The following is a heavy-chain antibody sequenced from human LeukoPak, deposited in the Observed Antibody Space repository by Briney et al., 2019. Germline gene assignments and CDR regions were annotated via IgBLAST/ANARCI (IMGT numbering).Heavy chain of an antibody. CDR2: IISIFDTA. CDR3: ASLDCSNTSCYDY. D-gene: IGHD2-2*01. CDR1: GGTFSSYA. Sequence: SVKVSCKASGGTFSSYATSWVRQAPGQGLEWMGGIISIFDTANYAQKFQGRVTITADKSTSTAYMELSSLRSKDTAVYYCASLDCSNTSCYDYWGQGTLVTVSS. J-gene: IGHJ4*02. V-gene: IGHV1-69*06.